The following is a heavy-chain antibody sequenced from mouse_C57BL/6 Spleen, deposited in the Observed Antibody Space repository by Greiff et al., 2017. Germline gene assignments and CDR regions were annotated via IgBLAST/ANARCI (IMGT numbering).Heavy chain of an antibody. CDR1: GYTFPSYW. J-gene: IGHJ1*03. CDR2: IDPSDSET. CDR3: ARDWDVNWYFDV. D-gene: IGHD4-1*01. V-gene: IGHV1-52*01. Sequence: QVQLQQPGAELVRPGSSVKLSCKASGYTFPSYWMHWVKQRPIQGLEWIGNIDPSDSETHYNQKFKDKATLTVDKSSSTAYMQLSSLTSEDSAVYYCARDWDVNWYFDVWGTGTTVTVSS.